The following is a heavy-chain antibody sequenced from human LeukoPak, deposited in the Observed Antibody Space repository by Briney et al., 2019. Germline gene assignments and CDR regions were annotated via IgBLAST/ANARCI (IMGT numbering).Heavy chain of an antibody. Sequence: GGSLRLSCVASGFTFSTYAMHWVRQAPGKGLEWVAVISYDGSNKYYADSVKGRFTISRDNSKNTLYLQMNSLRAEDTAVYYCAREVWGTYYYDSSGFDYWGPGTLVTVSS. D-gene: IGHD3-22*01. CDR1: GFTFSTYA. V-gene: IGHV3-30-3*01. CDR3: AREVWGTYYYDSSGFDY. CDR2: ISYDGSNK. J-gene: IGHJ4*02.